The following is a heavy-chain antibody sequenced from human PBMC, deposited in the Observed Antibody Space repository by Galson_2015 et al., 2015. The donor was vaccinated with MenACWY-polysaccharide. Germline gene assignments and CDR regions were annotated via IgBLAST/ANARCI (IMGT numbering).Heavy chain of an antibody. CDR3: TRGVLAVARVPTSCSNDF. Sequence: SVKVSCKASGYTFTDYYMNWVRQAPGQGLEWMGWINPASGDTKSAQKFQGRVTMTRDVSISTAYMEMSWLRSDDTAVYYCTRGVLAVARVPTSCSNDFWGQGTLVTVSS. J-gene: IGHJ4*02. V-gene: IGHV1-2*02. CDR1: GYTFTDYY. CDR2: INPASGDT. D-gene: IGHD6-19*01.